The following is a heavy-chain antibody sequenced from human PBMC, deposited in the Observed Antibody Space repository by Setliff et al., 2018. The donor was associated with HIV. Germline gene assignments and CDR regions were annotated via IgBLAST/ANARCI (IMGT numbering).Heavy chain of an antibody. CDR1: GFTFSTYS. CDR2: ISSSTSTI. V-gene: IGHV3-48*01. Sequence: GGSLRLSCAASGFTFSTYSMNWVRQAPGKGLEWVSYISSSTSTIYYADSVKGRFTISRDNAKNSLYLQMNSLRAEDTAVYYCVRLLDYYYMDVWGKGTTVTSP. J-gene: IGHJ6*03. CDR3: VRLLDYYYMDV.